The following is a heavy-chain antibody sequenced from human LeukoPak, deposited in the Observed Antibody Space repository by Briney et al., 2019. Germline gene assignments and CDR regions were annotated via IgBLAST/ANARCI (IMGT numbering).Heavy chain of an antibody. V-gene: IGHV4-30-2*01. CDR1: GASITTGAYS. CDR3: ARADQWPVFDH. CDR2: TYHTGSP. J-gene: IGHJ4*02. Sequence: SETLSLTCTVSGASITTGAYSWSWLRQPSGKALEWIGYTYHTGSPFYNPSLKSRVTISVDTSKNQFSLKLNSATAADTAVYYCARADQWPVFDHWGQGTLSPSPQ. D-gene: IGHD6-19*01.